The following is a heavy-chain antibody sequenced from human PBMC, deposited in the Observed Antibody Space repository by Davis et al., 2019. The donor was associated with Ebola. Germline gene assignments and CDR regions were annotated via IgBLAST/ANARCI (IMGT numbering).Heavy chain of an antibody. Sequence: GGSLRLSCEASGSSFSTSWMNWVRQAPGKGLEWLANIKPDGSEKNYVDSVKGRFTISRDNSKNTLYLQMNSLRAEDTAVYYCAKATAKYYYYGMDVWGQGTTVTVSS. CDR1: GSSFSTSW. D-gene: IGHD5-18*01. V-gene: IGHV3-7*01. J-gene: IGHJ6*02. CDR2: IKPDGSEK. CDR3: AKATAKYYYYGMDV.